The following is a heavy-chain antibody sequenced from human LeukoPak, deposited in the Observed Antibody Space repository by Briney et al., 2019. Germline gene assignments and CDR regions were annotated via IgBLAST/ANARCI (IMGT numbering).Heavy chain of an antibody. CDR2: IYYSGST. D-gene: IGHD6-6*01. CDR1: GDSISSRSYY. Sequence: SETLSLTCTVSGDSISSRSYYWGWIRQPPGKGLEWIGSIYYSGSTYYNPSLKSRVTISVNTSKNQFSLRLSSVTAADTAVYYCAREYSSSSGYYYYYMDVWGKGTTVTVSS. CDR3: AREYSSSSGYYYYYMDV. V-gene: IGHV4-39*07. J-gene: IGHJ6*03.